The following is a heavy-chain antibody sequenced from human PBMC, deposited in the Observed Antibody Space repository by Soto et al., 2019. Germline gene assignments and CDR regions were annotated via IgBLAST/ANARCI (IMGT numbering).Heavy chain of an antibody. D-gene: IGHD2-8*01. CDR2: ISGSGGST. CDR1: GCTFSSYA. J-gene: IGHJ3*02. Sequence: EVQLLESGGGLVQPGGSLRLSCGASGCTFSSYAMSWVRQAPGKGLEWVSAISGSGGSTYYADSVKGRFTISRDNSKNTLYLQMNSLRAEDTAVYYCANDRMVYAMSSLAFDIWGQGTMVTVSS. V-gene: IGHV3-23*01. CDR3: ANDRMVYAMSSLAFDI.